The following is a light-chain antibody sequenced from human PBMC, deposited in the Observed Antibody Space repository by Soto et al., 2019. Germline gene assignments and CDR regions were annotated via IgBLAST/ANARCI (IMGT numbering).Light chain of an antibody. CDR1: RNDIGAYEF. CDR3: SSYRRTTFPHVV. V-gene: IGLV2-8*01. CDR2: EVT. Sequence: QSALTQPPSASGSPGQSVTISCTGTRNDIGAYEFVSWYQHHPGKAPKLIIFEVTYRPTGISHRFSASKSGNTASLTISGLEAEDEAFYYCSSYRRTTFPHVVFGGGTKLTVL. J-gene: IGLJ2*01.